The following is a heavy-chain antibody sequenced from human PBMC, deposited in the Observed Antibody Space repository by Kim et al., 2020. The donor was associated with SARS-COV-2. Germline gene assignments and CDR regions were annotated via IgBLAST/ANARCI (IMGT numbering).Heavy chain of an antibody. J-gene: IGHJ4*02. D-gene: IGHD6-19*01. V-gene: IGHV3-15*01. Sequence: TDYAAPVKGRFTISRDDSNNTLYLQMNSLKTEDTAVYYCTTEQWLVYFDYWGQGTLVTVSS. CDR3: TTEQWLVYFDY. CDR2: T.